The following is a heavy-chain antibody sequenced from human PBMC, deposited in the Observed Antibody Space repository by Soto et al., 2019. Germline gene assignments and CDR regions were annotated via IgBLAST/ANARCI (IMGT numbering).Heavy chain of an antibody. Sequence: PGESLKISCKGSGYSFTNYWISWVRQMPGKGLEWMGRIDPSDSHTKYSKSFQGHVTISVDKSISTAYLQWTSLKASDTAMYYCARSDTNWFDPWGQEPWSPSPQ. CDR3: ARSDTNWFDP. CDR1: GYSFTNYW. CDR2: IDPSDSHT. J-gene: IGHJ5*02. V-gene: IGHV5-10-1*01.